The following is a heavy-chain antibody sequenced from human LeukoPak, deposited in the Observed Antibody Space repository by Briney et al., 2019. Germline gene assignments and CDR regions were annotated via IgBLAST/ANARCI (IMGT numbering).Heavy chain of an antibody. CDR2: IYYSGST. V-gene: IGHV4-59*01. CDR1: GGSISSYY. CDR3: ARGGSYLGHCDY. D-gene: IGHD1-26*01. Sequence: SETLSLTCTVSGGSISSYYWSWIRQPPGKGLEWIGYIYYSGSTNYNPSLKSRVTISVDTSKNQFSLKLSSVTAADTAVYYCARGGSYLGHCDYWGQGTLVTVSS. J-gene: IGHJ4*02.